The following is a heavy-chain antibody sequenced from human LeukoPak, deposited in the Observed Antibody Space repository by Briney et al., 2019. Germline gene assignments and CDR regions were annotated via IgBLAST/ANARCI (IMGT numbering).Heavy chain of an antibody. V-gene: IGHV3-23*01. CDR1: GFTFSSYA. J-gene: IGHJ6*02. CDR2: ISGSGGST. D-gene: IGHD2-2*01. CDR3: VKDNYGNVVVPAAIYYYYGMDV. Sequence: GGSLRLSCAASGFTFSSYAMSWVRQAPGKGLEWVSAISGSGGSTYYADSVKGRFTIARDNSKNTLYLQMNSLRAEDTAVYYCVKDNYGNVVVPAAIYYYYGMDVWGQGTTVTVSS.